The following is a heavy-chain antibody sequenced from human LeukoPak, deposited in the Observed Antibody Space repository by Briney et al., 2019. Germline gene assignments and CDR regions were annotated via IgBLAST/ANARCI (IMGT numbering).Heavy chain of an antibody. J-gene: IGHJ5*02. CDR1: GGTFSSYA. CDR2: IIPIFGTA. V-gene: IGHV1-69*06. CDR3: ARDLNPQPITMVRGEA. Sequence: GASVKVSCKASGGTFSSYAISWVRQAPGQGLEWMGGIIPIFGTANYAQKFQGRVTITADKSTSTAYMELSSLRSDDTAVYYCARDLNPQPITMVRGEAWGQGTLVTVSS. D-gene: IGHD3-10*01.